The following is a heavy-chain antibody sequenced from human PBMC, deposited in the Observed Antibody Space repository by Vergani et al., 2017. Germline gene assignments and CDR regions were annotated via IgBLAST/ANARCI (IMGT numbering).Heavy chain of an antibody. Sequence: QVQLQESGPGLVKPSETLSLTCTVSGDSVISTDYHLGWIRQPPGKGLEWIGSMDYSGSTSSNPSLESRISISFETPKNQFSLRLTSVTAADTAVYYCASKRGACRAAYCHSYDFWGPGTLVGVSS. J-gene: IGHJ4*02. CDR2: MDYSGST. CDR3: ASKRGACRAAYCHSYDF. V-gene: IGHV4-39*01. D-gene: IGHD2-15*01. CDR1: GDSVISTDYH.